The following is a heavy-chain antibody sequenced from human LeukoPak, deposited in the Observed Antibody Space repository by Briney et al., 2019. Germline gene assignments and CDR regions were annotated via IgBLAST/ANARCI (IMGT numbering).Heavy chain of an antibody. J-gene: IGHJ4*02. V-gene: IGHV3-21*01. CDR3: ARHRRHGYCSGGSCYSGRGYFDY. Sequence: GGSLRLSCAASGFTFSSYSMNWVRQAPGKGLEWVSSISSSSSYIYYADSVKGRFTISRDNAKNSLYLQMNSLRAEDTAVYYCARHRRHGYCSGGSCYSGRGYFDYWGQGTLVTVSS. CDR1: GFTFSSYS. D-gene: IGHD2-15*01. CDR2: ISSSSSYI.